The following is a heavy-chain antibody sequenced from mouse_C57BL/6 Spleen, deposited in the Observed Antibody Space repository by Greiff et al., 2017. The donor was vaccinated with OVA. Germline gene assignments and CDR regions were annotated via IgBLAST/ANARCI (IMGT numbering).Heavy chain of an antibody. J-gene: IGHJ2*01. D-gene: IGHD2-13*01. CDR1: GYAFTNYL. CDR2: INPGSGGT. Sequence: VQLVESGAELVRPGTSVKVSCKASGYAFTNYLIEWVKQRPGQGLEWIGVINPGSGGTKYNEKFKGKATLTADKSSSNAYMQLRSLTSDDSAFYFCARGGTTAYYFDYWGQGTTLTVSS. CDR3: ARGGTTAYYFDY. V-gene: IGHV1-54*01.